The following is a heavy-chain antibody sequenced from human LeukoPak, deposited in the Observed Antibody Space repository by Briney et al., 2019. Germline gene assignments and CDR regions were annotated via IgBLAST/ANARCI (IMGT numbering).Heavy chain of an antibody. Sequence: GGSLRLSCAASGFTFSSYATSWVRQAPGKGLEWVSGISGSGGSTYYAVSVKGRFTISRDNSKNTLYLQVNSLRAEDTAVYYCAKYGYTSSWYRGAFDIWGQGTMVTVSS. J-gene: IGHJ3*02. CDR1: GFTFSSYA. V-gene: IGHV3-23*01. CDR3: AKYGYTSSWYRGAFDI. CDR2: ISGSGGST. D-gene: IGHD6-13*01.